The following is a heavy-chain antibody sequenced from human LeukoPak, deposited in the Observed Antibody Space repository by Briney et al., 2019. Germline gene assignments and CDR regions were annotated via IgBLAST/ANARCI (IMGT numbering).Heavy chain of an antibody. CDR3: ARPSIVVLVAATSEDY. CDR1: GYTFTGYY. Sequence: ASVKVSCKASGYTFTGYYMHWVRQAPAQGLEWMGRINPNSGGTNYAQKFQGRVTMTRDTSISTAYMERSRLRSDDSAGYYGARPSIVVLVAATSEDYWGQGTLVTVSS. CDR2: INPNSGGT. D-gene: IGHD2-15*01. J-gene: IGHJ4*02. V-gene: IGHV1-2*06.